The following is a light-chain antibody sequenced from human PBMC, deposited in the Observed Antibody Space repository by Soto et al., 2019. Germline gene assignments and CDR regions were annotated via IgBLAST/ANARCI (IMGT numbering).Light chain of an antibody. CDR2: GAS. V-gene: IGKV3-20*01. J-gene: IGKJ1*01. CDR1: QSVSSSY. Sequence: EIVLTQSPGTLSLSPGERATLSCRASQSVSSSYLAWYQQKPGQAPRLLIYGASSRATGIPDRFSGSGSGTDFTITISSLEPEDFAVYYCQQYGSSPWPFGQGTKVEIK. CDR3: QQYGSSPWP.